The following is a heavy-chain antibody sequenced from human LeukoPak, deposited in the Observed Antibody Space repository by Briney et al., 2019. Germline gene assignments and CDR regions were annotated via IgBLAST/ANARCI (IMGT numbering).Heavy chain of an antibody. Sequence: GGSLRLSCAASGFTFSNAWMSWVRQAPGKGLEWVGHIKSKTDGGTTDYAAPVKGRFTISRDDSKNTLYLQMNSLKTEDTAMYYCTRQRLVLDCWGQGTLVTVSS. V-gene: IGHV3-15*01. D-gene: IGHD6-13*01. CDR3: TRQRLVLDC. CDR2: IKSKTDGGTT. CDR1: GFTFSNAW. J-gene: IGHJ4*02.